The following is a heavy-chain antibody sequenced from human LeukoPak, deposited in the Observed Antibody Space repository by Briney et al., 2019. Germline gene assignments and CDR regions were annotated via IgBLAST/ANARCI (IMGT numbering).Heavy chain of an antibody. CDR1: GFSFSNYD. Sequence: GGSLRLSCAASGFSFSNYDMHWVRQAPGKGLEWVAVIWYDGSNKYYADSVKGRFTISRDNSKNTLYLQMNSLRVEDTAVYYCARCGSSGYHDGFDMWGQGTMVTVSS. CDR2: IWYDGSNK. D-gene: IGHD3-22*01. J-gene: IGHJ3*02. CDR3: ARCGSSGYHDGFDM. V-gene: IGHV3-33*01.